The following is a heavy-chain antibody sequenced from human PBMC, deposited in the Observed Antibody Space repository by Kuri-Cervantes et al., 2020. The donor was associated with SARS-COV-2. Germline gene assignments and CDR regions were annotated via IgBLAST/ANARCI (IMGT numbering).Heavy chain of an antibody. Sequence: GGSLRLSCAASGFTFSSYAMSWVRQAPGKGLEWVAVISYDGSTIYYGDSVKGRFTISTDNSKNTLYLQMNSLRAEDTAVYYCAREIGMAIRGYYYYYMDVWGKGTTVTVSS. CDR2: ISYDGSTI. J-gene: IGHJ6*03. CDR1: GFTFSSYA. CDR3: AREIGMAIRGYYYYYMDV. V-gene: IGHV3-30*14. D-gene: IGHD5-24*01.